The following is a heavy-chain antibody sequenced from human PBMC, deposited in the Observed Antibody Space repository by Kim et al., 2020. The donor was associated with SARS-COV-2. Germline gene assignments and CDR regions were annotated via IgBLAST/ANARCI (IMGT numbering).Heavy chain of an antibody. J-gene: IGHJ4*02. CDR1: GLTVSNVY. Sequence: VGSLRLSCAASGLTVSNVYMSWVRQRPGKGLEWVSMIFSGGDTFYADSVKGRFTISRDSSKNSLYLQMNSLRAEDAALYYCTKGGDGFEFWGQGTQVTVSS. CDR2: IFSGGDT. V-gene: IGHV3-53*01. CDR3: TKGGDGFEF.